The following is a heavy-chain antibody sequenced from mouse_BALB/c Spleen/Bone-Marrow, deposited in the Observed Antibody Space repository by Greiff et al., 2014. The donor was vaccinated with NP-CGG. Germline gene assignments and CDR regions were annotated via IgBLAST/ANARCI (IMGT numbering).Heavy chain of an antibody. J-gene: IGHJ2*01. CDR2: IWAGGST. CDR3: ARYYYGFLDY. V-gene: IGHV2-9*02. Sequence: QVQLKDSGPGLVAPSQSLSITCTVSGFSLTSYGVHWVRQPPGKGLEWLGVIWAGGSTNYNSTLTSRLSISKDNSKSQVFLKMDSLQTDDTAMYYCARYYYGFLDYWGQGTTLTVSS. CDR1: GFSLTSYG. D-gene: IGHD1-2*01.